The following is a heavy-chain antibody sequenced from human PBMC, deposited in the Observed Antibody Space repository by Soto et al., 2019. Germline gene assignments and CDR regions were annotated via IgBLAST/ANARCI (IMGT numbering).Heavy chain of an antibody. Sequence: SETLSLTCTVNGGSISNSNYYWGWIRQPPGKGLEWIGNIYYSGDTYYNPSLKTRVTISVDTSKNQFSLKLRSVTAADTAVYYCARQRRFYDSSGYPWGWGQGALVTVSS. CDR3: ARQRRFYDSSGYPWG. D-gene: IGHD3-22*01. V-gene: IGHV4-39*01. J-gene: IGHJ4*02. CDR2: IYYSGDT. CDR1: GGSISNSNYY.